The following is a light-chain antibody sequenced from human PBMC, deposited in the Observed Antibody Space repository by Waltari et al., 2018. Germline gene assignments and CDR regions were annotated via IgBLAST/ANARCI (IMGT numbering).Light chain of an antibody. J-gene: IGKJ4*01. Sequence: EIVMTQSPATLSVSPGERVTLSCRASQSIATDLAWYQHKPGQAPRLLIYHASTTATDIPSRFRGSGSGTDFTLTISGLQSEDSAVYYCQRYNRWPPLTFGGGTKLEI. CDR3: QRYNRWPPLT. CDR1: QSIATD. V-gene: IGKV3D-15*01. CDR2: HAS.